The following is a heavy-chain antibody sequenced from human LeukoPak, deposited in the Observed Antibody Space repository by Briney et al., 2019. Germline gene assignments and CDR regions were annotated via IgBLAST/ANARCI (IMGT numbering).Heavy chain of an antibody. CDR3: ARALSRTFSGHYFDC. Sequence: GGSLRLSCAASGFTFSSYWMHWVRQAPGKGLVWVSRINSDGSSTSYADSVKGRFTISRDNAKNTLYLQMNSLRAEDTAVYYCARALSRTFSGHYFDCWGQGTLVTVSS. J-gene: IGHJ4*02. CDR2: INSDGSST. CDR1: GFTFSSYW. V-gene: IGHV3-74*01. D-gene: IGHD3-16*01.